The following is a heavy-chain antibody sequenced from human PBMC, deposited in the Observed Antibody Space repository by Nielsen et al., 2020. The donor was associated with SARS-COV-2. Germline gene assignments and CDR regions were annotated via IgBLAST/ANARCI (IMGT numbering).Heavy chain of an antibody. Sequence: GSLRLSCAASGFTFSSYAMHWVRQAPGKGLEWVAVISYDGSNKYYADSVKGRFTISRDNSKNTLYLQMNSLRAEDTAVYYCAREGHYYDSSGYYSGYYFDYWGQGTLVTVSS. CDR3: AREGHYYDSSGYYSGYYFDY. V-gene: IGHV3-30-3*01. CDR1: GFTFSSYA. J-gene: IGHJ4*02. D-gene: IGHD3-22*01. CDR2: ISYDGSNK.